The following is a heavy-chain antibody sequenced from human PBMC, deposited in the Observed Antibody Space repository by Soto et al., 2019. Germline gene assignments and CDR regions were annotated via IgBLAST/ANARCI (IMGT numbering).Heavy chain of an antibody. D-gene: IGHD3-10*01. V-gene: IGHV1-69*02. Sequence: QVQLVQSGAEVKKPGSSVKVSCKASGGTFSSYTISWVRQAPGQGLEWMGRIIPILGIANYAQKFQGRVTITAVKSTSTAYMELSSLRSEDTAVYYCASSYGSGSYYRFDYWGQGTLVTVSS. CDR2: IIPILGIA. CDR3: ASSYGSGSYYRFDY. J-gene: IGHJ4*02. CDR1: GGTFSSYT.